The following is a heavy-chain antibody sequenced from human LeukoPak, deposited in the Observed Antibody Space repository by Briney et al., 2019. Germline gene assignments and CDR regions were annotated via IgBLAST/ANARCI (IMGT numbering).Heavy chain of an antibody. D-gene: IGHD6-13*01. Sequence: AAEALSLTCAVYVGSFSGYYWSWIRQPPGKGREWIVEINHSGSTNFNPSLKGRFTISVDTSTNQLSLNLSSLTAADTAVYYCARVVGSTYYFDYWGQGTLVTVSS. CDR2: INHSGST. V-gene: IGHV4-34*01. CDR3: ARVVGSTYYFDY. CDR1: VGSFSGYY. J-gene: IGHJ4*02.